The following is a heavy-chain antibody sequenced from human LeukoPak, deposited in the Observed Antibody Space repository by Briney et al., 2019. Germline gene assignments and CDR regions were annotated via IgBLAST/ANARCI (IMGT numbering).Heavy chain of an antibody. CDR1: GLTFGRYA. CDR3: AKQAYDSPRTDFDY. V-gene: IGHV3-23*01. J-gene: IGHJ4*02. D-gene: IGHD3-22*01. CDR2: VSTSGGST. Sequence: GGSLRLSCAASGLTFGRYAMSWVRQAPGKGLEWVSGVSTSGGSTYYADSVKGRFTISRDNSKNTLHLQMNSLRAEDTAIYYCAKQAYDSPRTDFDYWGQGTLVTVSS.